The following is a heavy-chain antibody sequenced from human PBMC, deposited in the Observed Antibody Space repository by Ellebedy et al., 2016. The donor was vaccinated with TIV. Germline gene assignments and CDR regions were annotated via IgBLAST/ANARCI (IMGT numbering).Heavy chain of an antibody. Sequence: ASVKVSCXASGYTFTSYAMHWVRQAPGKGLEWMGGFDPEDGETIYAQKFQGRVTITADKSTSTAYMELSSLRSEDTAVYYCARATGDGYSHDSWGQGTLVTVSS. CDR1: GYTFTSYA. CDR3: ARATGDGYSHDS. V-gene: IGHV1-24*01. J-gene: IGHJ4*02. D-gene: IGHD5-24*01. CDR2: FDPEDGET.